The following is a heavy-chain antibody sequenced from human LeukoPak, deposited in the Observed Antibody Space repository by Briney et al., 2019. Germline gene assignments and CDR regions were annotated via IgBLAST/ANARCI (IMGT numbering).Heavy chain of an antibody. CDR3: ARGRYGWLPFDY. CDR2: IYYSGST. V-gene: IGHV4-61*05. Sequence: ETLSLTCTVSGGSISSSSYYWGWIRQPPGKGLEWIGYIYYSGSTNYNPSLKSRVTISVDTSKNQFTLKLSSVTAADTAVYYCARGRYGWLPFDYWGQGTLVTVSS. CDR1: GGSISSSSYY. D-gene: IGHD3-16*01. J-gene: IGHJ4*02.